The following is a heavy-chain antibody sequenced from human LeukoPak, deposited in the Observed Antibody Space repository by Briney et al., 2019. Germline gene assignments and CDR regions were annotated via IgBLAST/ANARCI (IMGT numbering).Heavy chain of an antibody. Sequence: GGSLRLSCAASGFTVSSNYMGWVRQAPGKGLEWVSLIYSGGSTYYADSVKGRFTISRDNSENTLYLQMNSLRAEDTAVYYCARVMGGFGEFYFDYWGQGTLVTVSS. CDR1: GFTVSSNY. V-gene: IGHV3-66*01. J-gene: IGHJ4*02. CDR2: IYSGGST. CDR3: ARVMGGFGEFYFDY. D-gene: IGHD3-10*01.